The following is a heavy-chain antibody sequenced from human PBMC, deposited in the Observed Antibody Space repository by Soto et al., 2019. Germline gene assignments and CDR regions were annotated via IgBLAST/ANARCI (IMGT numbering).Heavy chain of an antibody. J-gene: IGHJ6*02. CDR3: ARALKRQEDYYYGVAV. CDR2: IIPIFGTA. V-gene: IGHV1-69*13. Sequence: SVKVSCKASAGTFSSYSSSWVRQAPGQGLEWMGGIIPIFGTANYAQKFQGRVTITADESTSTAYMELSSLRSEDTAVYYCARALKRQEDYYYGVAVWGQGTTVTVSS. CDR1: AGTFSSYS.